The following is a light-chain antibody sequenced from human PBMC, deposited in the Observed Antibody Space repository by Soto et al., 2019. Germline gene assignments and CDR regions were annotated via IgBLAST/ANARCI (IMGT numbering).Light chain of an antibody. J-gene: IGKJ1*01. CDR1: QSVSSN. Sequence: EIVMTQSPATLSVSPWERATLSCRASQSVSSNLAWYQQKPVQAPRLLIYGASTRATGIPARFSGSGSGTEFTLTISSLQSEDFAVYYCQQYNNWPPWTFGQGTKVDIK. CDR2: GAS. CDR3: QQYNNWPPWT. V-gene: IGKV3-15*01.